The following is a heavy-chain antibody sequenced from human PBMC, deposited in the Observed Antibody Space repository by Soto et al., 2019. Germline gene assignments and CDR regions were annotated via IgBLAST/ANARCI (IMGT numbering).Heavy chain of an antibody. Sequence: SETLPLTCTVSGGSISSYYWSWIRQPTGKGLEWIGYIYYSGSTNYNPSLKSRVTISVNTSKNQFSLKLTSVTAADTAVYYCARAISGYVTWGQGTLVTVSS. J-gene: IGHJ5*02. V-gene: IGHV4-59*01. CDR1: GGSISSYY. CDR2: IYYSGST. D-gene: IGHD5-12*01. CDR3: ARAISGYVT.